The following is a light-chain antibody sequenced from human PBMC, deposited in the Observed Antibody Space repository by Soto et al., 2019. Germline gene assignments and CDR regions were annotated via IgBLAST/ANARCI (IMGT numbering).Light chain of an antibody. CDR2: LNSDGSH. V-gene: IGLV4-69*01. CDR1: SGHSSYA. Sequence: QSVLTQSPSACASLIASVKLTCTVSSGHSSYAIAWHQQQPEKGPRYLMKLNSDGSHSKGDGIPDRFSGSSSGAERYLTISSLQSEDEADYYCQTWGSGIRVVFGGGTKLTVL. CDR3: QTWGSGIRVV. J-gene: IGLJ2*01.